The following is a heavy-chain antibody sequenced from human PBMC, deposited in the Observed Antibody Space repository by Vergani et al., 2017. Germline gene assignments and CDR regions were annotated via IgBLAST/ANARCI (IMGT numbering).Heavy chain of an antibody. J-gene: IGHJ4*02. V-gene: IGHV5-51*01. CDR1: EYSFGNYW. CDR3: SRHTTYTDS. D-gene: IGHD1-1*01. CDR2: IYPAHSDT. Sequence: EVELVQSGPEMRKPGESLKISCKGSEYSFGNYWIVWVRQMPGKGLEWMGIIYPAHSDTRYSPSFQGQVTISADKSISTAFLQWDSLKASDTALYYCSRHTTYTDSWGQGTLVTVSS.